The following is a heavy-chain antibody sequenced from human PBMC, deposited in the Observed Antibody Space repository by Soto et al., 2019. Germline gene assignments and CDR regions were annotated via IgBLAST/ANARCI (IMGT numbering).Heavy chain of an antibody. CDR3: ARHLYDNRNYLDALDV. CDR2: LGHDDSFT. CDR1: GNSFTTFW. D-gene: IGHD3-22*01. V-gene: IGHV5-10-1*01. J-gene: IGHJ3*01. Sequence: PGASQMISWNAAGNSFTTFWICLGHQIPETGLDWMGSLGHDDSFTHYSPSFQGHVTISVDKSINTAYLQWSRLKASDTANNSCARHLYDNRNYLDALDVWGQGTMVTVSS.